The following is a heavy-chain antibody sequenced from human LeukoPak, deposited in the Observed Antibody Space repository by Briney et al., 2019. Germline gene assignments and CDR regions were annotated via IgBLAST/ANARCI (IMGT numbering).Heavy chain of an antibody. J-gene: IGHJ3*02. CDR1: GFTFSSYS. CDR2: ISSSSSTI. Sequence: PGGSLRLSCAASGFTFSSYSMNWVRQAPGKGLEWVSYISSSSSTIYYADSVRGRFTTSRDNAKNSLYLQMNSLRAEDTAVYYCARNRGTQLWRGYAFDIWGQGTMVTVSS. CDR3: ARNRGTQLWRGYAFDI. V-gene: IGHV3-48*01. D-gene: IGHD5-18*01.